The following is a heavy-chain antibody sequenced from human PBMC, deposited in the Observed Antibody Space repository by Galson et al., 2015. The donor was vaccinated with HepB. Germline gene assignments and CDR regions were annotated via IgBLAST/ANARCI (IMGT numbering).Heavy chain of an antibody. CDR1: GFTFSNAW. V-gene: IGHV3-15*01. CDR3: TTDSIEVAGTPFDY. CDR2: IKSKTDGGTT. D-gene: IGHD6-19*01. Sequence: SLRLSCAASGFTFSNAWMSWVRQAPGKGLEWVGRIKSKTDGGTTDYAAPVKGRFTISRDDSKNTLYLQMNSLKTEDTAVYYCTTDSIEVAGTPFDYWGQGTLVTVSS. J-gene: IGHJ4*02.